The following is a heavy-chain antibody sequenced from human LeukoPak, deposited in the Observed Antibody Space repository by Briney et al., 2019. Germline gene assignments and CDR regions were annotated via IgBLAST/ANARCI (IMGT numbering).Heavy chain of an antibody. CDR1: GFTFSSYA. Sequence: GGSLRLSCAASGFTFSSYAMSGVRQAPGKGLEWISAISGSGGSTYYADSVKGRFTISRDNSKNTRYLQMNSLRAEDTAVYYCAKDGRWEPDVWGQGTTVTVSS. D-gene: IGHD1-26*01. J-gene: IGHJ6*02. V-gene: IGHV3-23*01. CDR3: AKDGRWEPDV. CDR2: ISGSGGST.